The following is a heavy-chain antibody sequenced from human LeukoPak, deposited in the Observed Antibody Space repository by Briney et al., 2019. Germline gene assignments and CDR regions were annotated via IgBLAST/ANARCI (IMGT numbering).Heavy chain of an antibody. J-gene: IGHJ4*02. V-gene: IGHV3-23*01. CDR1: GFTFSNYW. D-gene: IGHD3-10*01. CDR3: AKDGGYGSGSYYPDY. Sequence: GGFLRLSCVASGFTFSNYWMHWVRQAPGKGLEWVSAIGGSTYYADSVKGRFTISRDNSKNTLYLQMNSLRADDTAVYYCAKDGGYGSGSYYPDYWGQGTLVTVSS. CDR2: IGGST.